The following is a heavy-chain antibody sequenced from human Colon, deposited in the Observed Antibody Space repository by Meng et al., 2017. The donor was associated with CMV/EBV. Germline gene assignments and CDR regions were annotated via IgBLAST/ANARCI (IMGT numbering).Heavy chain of an antibody. CDR3: ARDYHTNGPPPLDF. CDR2: ISSSRNST. J-gene: IGHJ4*02. V-gene: IGHV3-21*01. D-gene: IGHD1-1*01. Sequence: GGSLRLSCAASGFSLSNYGMHWVRQAPGKGLEWVSSISSSRNSTFYSGSVKGRFTISRDNTKKSLSLQMNNLRAEDTAVYYCARDYHTNGPPPLDFWGQGTRVTVSS. CDR1: GFSLSNYG.